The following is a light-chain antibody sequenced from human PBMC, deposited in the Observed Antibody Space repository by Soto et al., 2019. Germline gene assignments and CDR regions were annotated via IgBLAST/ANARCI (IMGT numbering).Light chain of an antibody. V-gene: IGLV7-46*01. Sequence: QAVVTQEPSLTVSPGGTVTLTCGSSDGPVTSGHYPYWYQQRPGQVPRTLIYNTMNRQSWAPARFSGSLVGVKAALTLSGXQPEDEADYYCLLTYSGGRVFGGGTQLTVL. CDR3: LLTYSGGRV. J-gene: IGLJ2*01. CDR1: DGPVTSGHY. CDR2: NTM.